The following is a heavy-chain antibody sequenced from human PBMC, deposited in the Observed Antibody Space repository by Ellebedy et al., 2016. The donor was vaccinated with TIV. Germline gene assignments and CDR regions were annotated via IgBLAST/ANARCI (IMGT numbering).Heavy chain of an antibody. J-gene: IGHJ4*02. D-gene: IGHD6-19*01. CDR2: ISWNSGTI. CDR1: GFTFDDYA. V-gene: IGHV3-9*01. CDR3: AKGQRFSSGWYLSTPDY. Sequence: GGSLRLSXAASGFTFDDYAMHWVRQAPGKGLEWVSGISWNSGTIGYADSVKGRFTISRDNAKNSLYLQMDSLRAEDTALYYCAKGQRFSSGWYLSTPDYWGQGILVTVSS.